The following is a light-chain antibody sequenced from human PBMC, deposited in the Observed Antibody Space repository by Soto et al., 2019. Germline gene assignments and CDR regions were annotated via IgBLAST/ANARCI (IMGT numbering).Light chain of an antibody. CDR3: QQYDNVPLP. CDR2: DAF. V-gene: IGKV1-33*01. Sequence: DIQMTQSPSTLSASVGDSITITCRARQDIRNYLNWYQQKPGKAPKLLIFDAFNLETGVTSRFRGSGSETDFTFTITSLQPEDIATYYCQQYDNVPLPFGGGTRVEIK. J-gene: IGKJ4*01. CDR1: QDIRNY.